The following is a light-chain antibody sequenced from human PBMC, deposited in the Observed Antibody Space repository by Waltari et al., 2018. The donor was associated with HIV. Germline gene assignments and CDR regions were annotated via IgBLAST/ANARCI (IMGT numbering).Light chain of an antibody. CDR1: SSDVGGYNY. V-gene: IGLV2-14*01. J-gene: IGLJ2*01. CDR2: EVS. CDR3: SSYTTSTTPVR. Sequence: QSALTQPASVSGSPGQSITISCTGTSSDVGGYNYVSWYQQHPGKAPKLLISEVSNRPSGISNRFSGSKSGNTASLTISGLQTEDEADYYCSSYTTSTTPVRFGGGTKLTVV.